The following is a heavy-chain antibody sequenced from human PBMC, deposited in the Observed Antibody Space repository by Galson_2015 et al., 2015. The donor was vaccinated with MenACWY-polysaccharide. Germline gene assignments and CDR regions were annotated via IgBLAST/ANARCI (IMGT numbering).Heavy chain of an antibody. D-gene: IGHD4-11*01. CDR3: ATGDYISQGGRSY. J-gene: IGHJ4*02. V-gene: IGHV3-30*03. CDR1: GFIFSDYA. Sequence: SLRLSCAVSGFIFSDYAIHWVRQAPGKGLEWLAVISYDGSNKYYLESVKGRFTISRDNSKDMVYLHMNSLRGEDTALYYCATGDYISQGGRSYWGQGTLVTVSS. CDR2: ISYDGSNK.